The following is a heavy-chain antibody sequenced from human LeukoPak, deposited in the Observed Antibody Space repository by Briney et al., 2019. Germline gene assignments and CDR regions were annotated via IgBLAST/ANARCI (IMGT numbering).Heavy chain of an antibody. CDR3: ARDYPDLRFLEWFFDY. Sequence: ASVKVSCKASGYTFTSYGISWVRQAPGQGLEWMGWISAYNGNTNYAQKLQGRVTMTTDTSTSTAYMELRSLRSDDTAVYYCARDYPDLRFLEWFFDYWGQGTLVTVSS. D-gene: IGHD3-3*01. V-gene: IGHV1-18*01. J-gene: IGHJ4*02. CDR1: GYTFTSYG. CDR2: ISAYNGNT.